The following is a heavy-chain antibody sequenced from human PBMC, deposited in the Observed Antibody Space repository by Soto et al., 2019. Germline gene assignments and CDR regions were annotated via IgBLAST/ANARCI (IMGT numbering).Heavy chain of an antibody. J-gene: IGHJ6*02. D-gene: IGHD3-16*01. CDR2: ISARSDNT. CDR1: GFTCYRYA. Sequence: EVQLLASGGGLVQPGGSLRLSCASSGFTCYRYAMDWVRQAPGKGLEWVSSISARSDNTYYADSVKGRFTISRDHSKSTLYLQVNSLRAEDTAIYYWAKRGDSYYYGMNVWGHGTTVTVSS. CDR3: AKRGDSYYYGMNV. V-gene: IGHV3-23*01.